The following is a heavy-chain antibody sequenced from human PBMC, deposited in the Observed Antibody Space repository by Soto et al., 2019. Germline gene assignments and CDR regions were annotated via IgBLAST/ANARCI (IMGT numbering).Heavy chain of an antibody. D-gene: IGHD3-22*01. CDR3: VGGLNYYDITRYQLLP. CDR1: GSTFTNYW. V-gene: IGHV5-10-1*01. J-gene: IGHJ5*02. CDR2: IDPSDSHT. Sequence: RASLKISCSGSGSTFTNYWLNWVRQMRGKGLEWMGRIDPSDSHTTYRPSFEGHVTFSADKSLNTAFLQWSSLQASDTAIYYCVGGLNYYDITRYQLLPWGQRALITVS.